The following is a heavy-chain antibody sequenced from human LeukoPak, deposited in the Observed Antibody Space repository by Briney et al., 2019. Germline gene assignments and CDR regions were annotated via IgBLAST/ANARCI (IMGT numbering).Heavy chain of an antibody. Sequence: GGSLRLSCAASGFTFSSYWMHWVRQVPGKGLVWVSRVNSDERSTRLADSVKGRFTISRDNAKNTLYLQRNSLRAEDTALYYCARVSRDMVVVVPATGYFDYGGQGTLVTVSS. V-gene: IGHV3-74*01. J-gene: IGHJ4*02. CDR1: GFTFSSYW. CDR3: ARVSRDMVVVVPATGYFDY. CDR2: VNSDERST. D-gene: IGHD2-15*01.